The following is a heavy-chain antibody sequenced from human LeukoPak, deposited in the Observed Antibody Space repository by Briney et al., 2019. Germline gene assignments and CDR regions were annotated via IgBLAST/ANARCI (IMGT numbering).Heavy chain of an antibody. Sequence: PSETLSLTCAVYGGSFSGYYWSWIRQPPGKGLEWIGEINHSGSTNYNPSLKSRVTISVDTSKNQLSLKLSSVTAADTAVFYCARRSGWYPFDYWGQGTLVTVSS. CDR2: INHSGST. J-gene: IGHJ4*02. V-gene: IGHV4-34*01. D-gene: IGHD6-19*01. CDR3: ARRSGWYPFDY. CDR1: GGSFSGYY.